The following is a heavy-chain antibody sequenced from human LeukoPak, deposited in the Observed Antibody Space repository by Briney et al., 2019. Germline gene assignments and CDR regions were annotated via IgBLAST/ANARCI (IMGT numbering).Heavy chain of an antibody. V-gene: IGHV3-48*04. Sequence: PGGSLRLSCAASGFTFSSYSMNWVRQAPGKGLEWVSYISSSSSTIYYADSVKGRFTISRDNVKNSLYLQMNSLRAEDTAVYYCARDARMGTAWSWYFDYWGQGTLVTVSS. CDR3: ARDARMGTAWSWYFDY. D-gene: IGHD5-18*01. J-gene: IGHJ4*02. CDR2: ISSSSSTI. CDR1: GFTFSSYS.